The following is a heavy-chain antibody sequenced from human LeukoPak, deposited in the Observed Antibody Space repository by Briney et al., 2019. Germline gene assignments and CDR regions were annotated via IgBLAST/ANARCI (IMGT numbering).Heavy chain of an antibody. D-gene: IGHD3-22*01. J-gene: IGHJ3*02. CDR2: ISYDGSNK. CDR3: AKDGGGSDSSAFDI. V-gene: IGHV3-30*18. CDR1: GFTFSSYG. Sequence: GGSLRLSCAASGFTFSSYGMHWVRQAPGKGLEWVAVISYDGSNKYYADSVKGRFTISRDNSKNTLYLQMNSLRAEDTAVNYCAKDGGGSDSSAFDIWGRGTMVTVSS.